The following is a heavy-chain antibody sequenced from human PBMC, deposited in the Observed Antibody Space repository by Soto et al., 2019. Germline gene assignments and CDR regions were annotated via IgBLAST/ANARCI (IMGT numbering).Heavy chain of an antibody. J-gene: IGHJ4*01. CDR1: GGSFSGYY. CDR3: ARGEDLYYLDY. Sequence: PSETLSLTCAVYGGSFSGYYWTRIRQPPGKGLEWIGEINHAGSSNYNPSLESRVTISVDTSKNQFSLKLSSVTAADTAVYYCARGEDLYYLDYWGQGTLVTVSS. V-gene: IGHV4-34*01. CDR2: INHAGSS.